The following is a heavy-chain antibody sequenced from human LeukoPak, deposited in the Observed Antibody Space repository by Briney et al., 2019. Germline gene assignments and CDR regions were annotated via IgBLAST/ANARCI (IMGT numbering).Heavy chain of an antibody. Sequence: SETLSLTCTVSGGSISSGSYYWSWIRQPAGKGLEWIGRIYTSGSTNYNPSLKSRVTISVDTSKNQFSLKLSSVTATDTAVYYCARGRGSSWSPNTYYYMDVWGKGTTVTVSS. J-gene: IGHJ6*03. D-gene: IGHD6-13*01. V-gene: IGHV4-61*02. CDR1: GGSISSGSYY. CDR2: IYTSGST. CDR3: ARGRGSSWSPNTYYYMDV.